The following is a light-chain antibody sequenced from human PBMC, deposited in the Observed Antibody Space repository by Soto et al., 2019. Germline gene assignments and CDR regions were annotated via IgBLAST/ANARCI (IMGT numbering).Light chain of an antibody. V-gene: IGKV1-5*01. Sequence: DIQMTKSPATLSASVGYRVTITCRASQIISSCLAWYQQKPGKAPKRLIYDASSWESGVPARFSGSGSGTEFTLTISSLQPDDFATYYCQQYNSYSQTFGQGTKVEIK. J-gene: IGKJ1*01. CDR1: QIISSC. CDR2: DAS. CDR3: QQYNSYSQT.